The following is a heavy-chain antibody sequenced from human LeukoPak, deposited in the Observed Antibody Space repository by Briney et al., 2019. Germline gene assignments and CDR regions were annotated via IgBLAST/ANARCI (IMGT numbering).Heavy chain of an antibody. CDR3: ARAPLSGYSSSWLVSY. CDR1: GFTFSSYW. J-gene: IGHJ4*02. D-gene: IGHD6-13*01. Sequence: GVSLRLSCAASGFTFSSYWMHWVRQAPGKGLVWVSRINSDGSSTSYADSVKGRFTISRDNAKNTLYLQMNSLRAEDTAVYYCARAPLSGYSSSWLVSYWGQGTLVTVSS. V-gene: IGHV3-74*01. CDR2: INSDGSST.